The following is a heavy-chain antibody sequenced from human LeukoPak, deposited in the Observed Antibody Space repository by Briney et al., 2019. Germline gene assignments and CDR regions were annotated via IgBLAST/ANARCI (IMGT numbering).Heavy chain of an antibody. CDR2: ISFNGDNT. CDR3: ARSTGYCSGGSCYSDY. J-gene: IGHJ4*02. D-gene: IGHD2-15*01. V-gene: IGHV3-64*01. Sequence: GGPLRLSCAASGFTFSDYVMHWVRQAPGKGLEYVSGISFNGDNTYYANSVKGRFTISRDNSKNTLYLQMDSLRAEDMAVYYCARSTGYCSGGSCYSDYWGQGTLVTVSS. CDR1: GFTFSDYV.